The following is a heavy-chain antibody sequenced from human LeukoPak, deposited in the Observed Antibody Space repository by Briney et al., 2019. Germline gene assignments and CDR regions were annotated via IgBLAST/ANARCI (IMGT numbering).Heavy chain of an antibody. CDR2: IYYSGST. V-gene: IGHV4-39*02. J-gene: IGHJ4*02. CDR1: GGSPSSTTYY. D-gene: IGHD3-3*01. Sequence: PSETLSLTCTVSGGSPSSTTYYWGWIRQPPGKDLEWIGSIYYSGSTYYTPSLKSRVTISVDTSKNQFSLKLSSVTAADTAVYYCAKEAQNSFWLGTKYYFDYWGQGTLVTVSS. CDR3: AKEAQNSFWLGTKYYFDY.